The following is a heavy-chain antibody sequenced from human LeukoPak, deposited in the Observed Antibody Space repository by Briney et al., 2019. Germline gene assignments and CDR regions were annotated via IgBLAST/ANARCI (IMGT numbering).Heavy chain of an antibody. D-gene: IGHD2-21*02. CDR2: IIPIFGTA. Sequence: SVTVSCKASGGTFSSYAISWVRQAPGQGLEWMGGIIPIFGTANYAQKFQGRVTITADESTSTAYMELSSLRSEDTAVYYCAREGPYCGGDCYFDYWGQGTLVTVSS. CDR3: AREGPYCGGDCYFDY. V-gene: IGHV1-69*13. CDR1: GGTFSSYA. J-gene: IGHJ4*02.